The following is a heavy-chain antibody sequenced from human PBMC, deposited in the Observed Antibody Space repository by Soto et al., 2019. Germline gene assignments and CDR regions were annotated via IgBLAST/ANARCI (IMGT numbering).Heavy chain of an antibody. CDR3: AMIEYSSGSDY. CDR2: VYYSGTT. V-gene: IGHV4-30-4*01. D-gene: IGHD6-19*01. CDR1: GGSIRNGDYY. J-gene: IGHJ4*02. Sequence: SETLSLTCTVSGGSIRNGDYYWGWIRQPPGKGLEWIGYVYYSGTTYSHPSLNSRASISVDTSENQFSLRLTSVTAADTAVYYCAMIEYSSGSDYWGQGTLVTVSS.